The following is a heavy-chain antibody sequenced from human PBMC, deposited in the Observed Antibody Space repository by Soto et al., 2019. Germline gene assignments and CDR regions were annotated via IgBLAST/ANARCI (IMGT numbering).Heavy chain of an antibody. CDR2: INPSGGST. CDR3: AREGIGVAGTDFDY. Sequence: ASVKVTCKASGYTYTSYYMHWLRQANGKGLEWMGIINPSGGSTSYAQKFQDRATMTRDTTTSTVYMELSSLGAEDTAVYCCAREGIGVAGTDFDYWGQGTLVTVSS. J-gene: IGHJ4*02. V-gene: IGHV1-46*01. D-gene: IGHD6-19*01. CDR1: GYTYTSYY.